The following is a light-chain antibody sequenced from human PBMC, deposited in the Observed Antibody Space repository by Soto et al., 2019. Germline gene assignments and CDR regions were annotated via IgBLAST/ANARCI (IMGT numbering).Light chain of an antibody. CDR1: QGISSW. CDR2: AAS. J-gene: IGKJ1*01. Sequence: DIQMTQSPYSVSASVGDRVTMTCRASQGISSWLVWYQQKAGKAPKLLIYAASKLQSGVTSMFSGSGYGTDFTLTSSSLQPEDSATYYCQQANSFPHTFGQGTKVEIK. CDR3: QQANSFPHT. V-gene: IGKV1-12*01.